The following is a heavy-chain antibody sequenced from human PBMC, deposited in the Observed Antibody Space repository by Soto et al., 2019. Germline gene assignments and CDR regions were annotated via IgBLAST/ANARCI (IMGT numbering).Heavy chain of an antibody. J-gene: IGHJ6*02. CDR1: GGTFSSYA. CDR2: IIPIFGTA. Sequence: SVKVSCKASGGTFSSYAISWVRQAPGEGLEWMGGIIPIFGTANYAQKFQGRVTITADESTSTAYMELSSLRSEDTAVYYCAREVGAARPYYYYGMDVWGQGTTVTVSS. CDR3: AREVGAARPYYYYGMDV. V-gene: IGHV1-69*13. D-gene: IGHD6-6*01.